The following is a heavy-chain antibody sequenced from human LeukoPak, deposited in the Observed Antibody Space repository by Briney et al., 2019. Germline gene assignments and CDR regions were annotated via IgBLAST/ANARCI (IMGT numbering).Heavy chain of an antibody. Sequence: PGGSLRLSCAASGFTFSSYWMSWVRRAPGKGLEWVANIKQDGSEKYYVDSVKGRFTISRDNAKNSLYLQMNSLRAEDTAVYYCARDSVSSGYYFDYWGQGTLVTVSS. J-gene: IGHJ4*02. CDR3: ARDSVSSGYYFDY. V-gene: IGHV3-7*01. CDR1: GFTFSSYW. CDR2: IKQDGSEK. D-gene: IGHD3-22*01.